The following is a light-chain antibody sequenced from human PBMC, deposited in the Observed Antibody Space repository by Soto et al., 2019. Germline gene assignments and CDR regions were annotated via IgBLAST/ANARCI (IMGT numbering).Light chain of an antibody. CDR2: DVT. J-gene: IGLJ1*01. CDR1: SSDVGGYNY. CDR3: SSQAGSSVV. Sequence: QSVLTKPRSVSGSPGQSVTISCTGTSSDVGGYNYVSWYQQHPGKAPKLMIYDVTTRPSGVPDRFSGSKSGNTASLTISGLQAEDGADYYCSSQAGSSVVFGTGTKATAL. V-gene: IGLV2-11*01.